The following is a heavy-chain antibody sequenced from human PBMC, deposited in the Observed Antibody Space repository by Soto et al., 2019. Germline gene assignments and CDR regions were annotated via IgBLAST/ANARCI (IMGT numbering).Heavy chain of an antibody. D-gene: IGHD3-10*01. CDR1: GGTFSSYT. J-gene: IGHJ6*03. CDR3: ATRYGSGRYYKGLDMDV. CDR2: IIPILGIA. Sequence: QVQLVQSGAEVKKPGSSVKVSCKASGGTFSSYTISWVRQAPGQGLEWMGRIIPILGIANYAQKFQGRVTITADKSTSTAYMELSSLRSEDTAVYYCATRYGSGRYYKGLDMDVWGKGTTVTVSS. V-gene: IGHV1-69*02.